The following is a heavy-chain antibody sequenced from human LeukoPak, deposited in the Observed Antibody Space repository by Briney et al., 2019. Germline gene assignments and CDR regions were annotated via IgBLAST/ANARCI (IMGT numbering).Heavy chain of an antibody. Sequence: GPLRLSCAASGFTVSSNYMNWVRQAPGKGLEWVSVIYSGGSTYYADSVKGRFTISRDNSKNTLYLQMNSLRAEDTAVYYCARLTSGAFDIWGQGTMVTVSS. CDR1: GFTVSSNY. V-gene: IGHV3-66*04. J-gene: IGHJ3*02. CDR3: ARLTSGAFDI. CDR2: IYSGGST.